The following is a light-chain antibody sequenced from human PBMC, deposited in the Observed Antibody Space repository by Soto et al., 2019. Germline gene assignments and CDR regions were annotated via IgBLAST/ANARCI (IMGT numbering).Light chain of an antibody. Sequence: QSVLTQPPSVSGAPGQRVTISCTGSSSNIGAGYDVHWYQQFPRTAPKLLIYGSTNRPSGVPDRFSGSRSGTSASLAITGLQAEDEADYYCQSYDSGLSGLYVFGTGTKATVL. V-gene: IGLV1-40*01. CDR1: SSNIGAGYD. CDR2: GST. CDR3: QSYDSGLSGLYV. J-gene: IGLJ1*01.